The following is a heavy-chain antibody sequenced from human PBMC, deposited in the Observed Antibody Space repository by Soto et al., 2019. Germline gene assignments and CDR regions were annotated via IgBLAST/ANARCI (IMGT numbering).Heavy chain of an antibody. CDR3: ARIGDSSGYYSHFDY. Sequence: QVHLQESGPGLVKPSQTLSLTCTVSGGSISSGGYYWSWIRQHPGKGLEWIGYIYYSGSTYYNPALQSRVTISVDTSKNQFSLKLSSVTAADTAVYYCARIGDSSGYYSHFDYWGQGTLVTVSS. CDR1: GGSISSGGYY. V-gene: IGHV4-31*03. CDR2: IYYSGST. J-gene: IGHJ4*02. D-gene: IGHD3-22*01.